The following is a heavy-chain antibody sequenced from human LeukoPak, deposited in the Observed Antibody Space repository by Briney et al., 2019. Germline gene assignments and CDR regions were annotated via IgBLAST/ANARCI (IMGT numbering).Heavy chain of an antibody. Sequence: SCKVSGYTLTELSMHWVRQAPGKGLEWVAVISYDGSNKYYADSVKGRFTISRDNSKNTLYLQMNSLRAEDTAVYYYAKDISFVDTAMVKTYYYYGMDVWGQGTTVTVSS. J-gene: IGHJ6*02. D-gene: IGHD5-18*01. CDR3: AKDISFVDTAMVKTYYYYGMDV. CDR2: ISYDGSNK. CDR1: GYTLTELS. V-gene: IGHV3-30*18.